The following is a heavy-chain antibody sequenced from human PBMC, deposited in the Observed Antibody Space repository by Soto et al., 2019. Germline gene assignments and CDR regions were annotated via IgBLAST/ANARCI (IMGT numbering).Heavy chain of an antibody. D-gene: IGHD6-6*01. V-gene: IGHV3-23*01. CDR3: AKPLYSSSLFYMDV. CDR1: GFTFSNYA. J-gene: IGHJ6*03. Sequence: VQLLESGGGLVQPGGSLRLSCAASGFTFSNYAMSWVRQAPGKGLEWVSAISGSGGSTYYADSVKGRFTISRDNSKSTLFLQMNSLRAEDTAVYYCAKPLYSSSLFYMDVWGKGTTVTVSS. CDR2: ISGSGGST.